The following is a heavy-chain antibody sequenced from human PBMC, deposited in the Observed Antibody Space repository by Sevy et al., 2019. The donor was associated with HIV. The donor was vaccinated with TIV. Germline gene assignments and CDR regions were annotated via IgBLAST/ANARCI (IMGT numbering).Heavy chain of an antibody. Sequence: SETLSLTCPVSGGSISSGGYYWSWSRQHPGKGLEWIGHIYDSGSSYYNPSLKSQVTISVDTSKNQFSLKLSSVTAADTAVYYYARANFDWLLLFDYWGQGTLVTVSS. D-gene: IGHD3-9*01. CDR1: GGSISSGGYY. J-gene: IGHJ4*02. CDR3: ARANFDWLLLFDY. V-gene: IGHV4-31*01. CDR2: IYDSGSS.